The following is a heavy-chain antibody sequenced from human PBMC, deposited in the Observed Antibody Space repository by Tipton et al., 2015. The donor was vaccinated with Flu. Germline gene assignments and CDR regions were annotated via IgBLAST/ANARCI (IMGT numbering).Heavy chain of an antibody. CDR2: VSRSGST. D-gene: IGHD5-18*01. J-gene: IGHJ6*02. V-gene: IGHV4-38-2*01. CDR3: ARANSALVTNHYYGLDV. CDR1: GDSISSDYH. Sequence: TLSLTCAVSGDSISSDYHWGWIRQFPGKGLEWIGTVSRSGSTIYNPSLKSRVTVSVDTSKNQFSLKVTSVTAADTAVYYCARANSALVTNHYYGLDVWGQGTTVAVSS.